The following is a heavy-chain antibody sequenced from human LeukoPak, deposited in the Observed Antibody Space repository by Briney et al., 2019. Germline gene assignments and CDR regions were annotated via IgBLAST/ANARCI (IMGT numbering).Heavy chain of an antibody. CDR2: ISNSDDTR. J-gene: IGHJ3*01. CDR1: GYTFTSYS. V-gene: IGHV3-48*02. CDR3: VRGYYSNSFDF. D-gene: IGHD2/OR15-2a*01. Sequence: PGGSLRLSCAASGYTFTSYSMSWARQAPGKGLEWVSFISNSDDTRYYADSVRGRFTISRDDAKNSLYLQMSSLRDGDTAVYYCVRGYYSNSFDFWGQGTVVTVSS.